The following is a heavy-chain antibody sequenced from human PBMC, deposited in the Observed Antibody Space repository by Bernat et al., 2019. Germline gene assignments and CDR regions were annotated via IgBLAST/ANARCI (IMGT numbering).Heavy chain of an antibody. CDR3: ARGSIAARGCLVY. V-gene: IGHV3-30*07. Sequence: QVQLVESGGGVVQPGRSLRLSCAASGFTFSSYAMHWVRQAPGKGLEWVAVISYDGSNKYYADSVKGRFTISRDNAKNSLYLQMNSLRAEDTAVYYCARGSIAARGCLVYWGQGTLVTVSS. CDR2: ISYDGSNK. J-gene: IGHJ4*02. CDR1: GFTFSSYA. D-gene: IGHD6-6*01.